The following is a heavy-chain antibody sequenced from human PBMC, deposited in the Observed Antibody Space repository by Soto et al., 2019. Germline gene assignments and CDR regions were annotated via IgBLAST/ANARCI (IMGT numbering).Heavy chain of an antibody. J-gene: IGHJ5*02. CDR3: ARVPDWFDP. Sequence: SETLSRTCAVYGWSFSGYYWNWIRQPPGKGLEWIGEIDHSGYTNYNPSLKCRVTISVDTSKKQFSLRLTSVTAADTAVYYCARVPDWFDPWGQGTLVTVSS. V-gene: IGHV4-34*01. CDR2: IDHSGYT. CDR1: GWSFSGYY. D-gene: IGHD2-2*01.